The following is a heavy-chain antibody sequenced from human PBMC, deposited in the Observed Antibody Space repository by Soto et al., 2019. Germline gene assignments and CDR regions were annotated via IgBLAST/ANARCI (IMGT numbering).Heavy chain of an antibody. CDR2: ISSGSNNI. CDR1: GFAFRSYN. V-gene: IGHV3-21*01. D-gene: IGHD6-19*01. J-gene: IGHJ4*02. CDR3: ASATVAAATFDF. Sequence: PGGSLRLSCAASGFAFRSYNMNWVRQAPGKGLEWVASISSGSNNIYYADSVKGRFTISRDNAKNSLFLQMDSLRAEDSAVYYCASATVAAATFDFWGQGTLVTVS.